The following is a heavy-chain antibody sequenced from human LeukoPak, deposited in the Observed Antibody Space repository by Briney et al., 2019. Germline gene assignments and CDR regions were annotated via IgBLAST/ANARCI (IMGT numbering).Heavy chain of an antibody. CDR1: GVSIHTYY. CDR3: AAGPWELDF. Sequence: SETLSLTCTVSGVSIHTYYASWIRQAPGKGLEFIGFIYNGGNTNYNPSLKSRATISVDTSNNQFSLRLTSVTAADTAMYYCAAGPWELDFWGQGTLVTVSS. J-gene: IGHJ4*02. D-gene: IGHD1-26*01. CDR2: IYNGGNT. V-gene: IGHV4-4*09.